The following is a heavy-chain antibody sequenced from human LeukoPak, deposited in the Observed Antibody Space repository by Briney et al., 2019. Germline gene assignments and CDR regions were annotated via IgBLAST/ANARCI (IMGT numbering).Heavy chain of an antibody. CDR2: ISYDGSNK. J-gene: IGHJ4*02. D-gene: IGHD6-13*01. Sequence: PGRSLRLSCAASGFTFSSYAMHWVRQAPGKGVEWVAVISYDGSNKYYTDSVRGRFTISRDNSKNTLYVQMHSLRADDTAVYYCAKSLSSSWYVGFDYWGLGTLVTVSS. CDR1: GFTFSSYA. CDR3: AKSLSSSWYVGFDY. V-gene: IGHV3-30*18.